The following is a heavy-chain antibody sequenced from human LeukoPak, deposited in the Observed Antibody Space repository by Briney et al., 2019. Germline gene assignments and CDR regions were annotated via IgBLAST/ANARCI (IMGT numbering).Heavy chain of an antibody. CDR1: GGSISSSSYY. CDR2: IYYSGST. V-gene: IGHV4-39*01. CDR3: ARRRNEGRLSYGMDV. D-gene: IGHD2-21*02. J-gene: IGHJ6*02. Sequence: PSETLSLTCTVSGGSISSSSYYWGWIRQPPGKGLEWIGSIYYSGSTYYNPSLKSRVTISVDTSKNQFSLKLSSVTAADTAVYYCARRRNEGRLSYGMDVWGQGTTVTVSS.